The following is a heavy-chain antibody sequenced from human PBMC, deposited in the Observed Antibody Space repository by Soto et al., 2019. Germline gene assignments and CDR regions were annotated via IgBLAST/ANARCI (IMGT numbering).Heavy chain of an antibody. V-gene: IGHV4-59*08. D-gene: IGHD1-20*01. CDR2: IYYSGST. J-gene: IGHJ6*03. Sequence: QVQLQESGPGLVKPSETLSLTCTVSGGSISSYYWSWIRQPPGKGLEWIGYIYYSGSTNYNPYLKSRGTISVDTSKNQFSLKLSSVTAADTAVYYCARVLYYYSYMDVWGKGTTVTVSS. CDR3: ARVLYYYSYMDV. CDR1: GGSISSYY.